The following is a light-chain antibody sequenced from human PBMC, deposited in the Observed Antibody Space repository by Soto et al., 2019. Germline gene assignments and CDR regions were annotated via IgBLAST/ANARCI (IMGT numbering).Light chain of an antibody. J-gene: IGKJ5*01. CDR3: QQYDNSPIT. Sequence: GERSSVSCGSSQSISSSFLAWYQQKPGQAPRLLIYGASSRATGIPDRFSGTGSETDFTLTISRLEPEDFAVYYCQQYDNSPITFGQGTRLEI. V-gene: IGKV3-20*01. CDR2: GAS. CDR1: QSISSSF.